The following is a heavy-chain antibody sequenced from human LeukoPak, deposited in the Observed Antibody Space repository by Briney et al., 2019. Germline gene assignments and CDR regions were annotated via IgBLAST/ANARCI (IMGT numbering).Heavy chain of an antibody. Sequence: GGSLRLSCAASGFTFSSYAMHWVRQAPGKGLEWVAVISYDGSNKYYADSVKGRFTISRDNSKNTLYLQMNSLRAEDTAVYYCARDLSSSSWEDAFDIWGQGTMVTVSS. J-gene: IGHJ3*02. D-gene: IGHD6-13*01. CDR3: ARDLSSSSWEDAFDI. CDR1: GFTFSSYA. CDR2: ISYDGSNK. V-gene: IGHV3-30-3*01.